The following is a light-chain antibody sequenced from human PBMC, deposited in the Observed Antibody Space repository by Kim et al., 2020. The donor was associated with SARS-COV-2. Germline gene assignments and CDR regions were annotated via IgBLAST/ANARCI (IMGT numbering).Light chain of an antibody. Sequence: GQSITISCTGTSSDVGSYNLVSWYQQHPGKAPKLMIYEGSKRPSVVSNRFSGSKSGNTASLTISGLQAEDEADYYCCSYAGSSTWVFGGGTQLTVL. CDR1: SSDVGSYNL. J-gene: IGLJ3*02. CDR2: EGS. CDR3: CSYAGSSTWV. V-gene: IGLV2-23*01.